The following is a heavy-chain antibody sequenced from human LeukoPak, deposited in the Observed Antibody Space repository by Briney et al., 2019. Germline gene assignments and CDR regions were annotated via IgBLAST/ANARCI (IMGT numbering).Heavy chain of an antibody. CDR3: ARFEPYYYYMDV. V-gene: IGHV4-4*07. Sequence: PSEXLSLTCTVSGGSISSYYWSWLRQPAGKGLEWIGRIYTSGSTNYNPSLTSRVTMSVDTSKNQFSLKLSSVTAADTAVYYCARFEPYYYYMDVWGKGTTVTVSS. CDR2: IYTSGST. J-gene: IGHJ6*03. CDR1: GGSISSYY.